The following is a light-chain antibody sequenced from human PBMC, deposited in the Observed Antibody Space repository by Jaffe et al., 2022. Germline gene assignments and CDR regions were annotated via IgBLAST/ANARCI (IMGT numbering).Light chain of an antibody. J-gene: IGKJ5*01. V-gene: IGKV3-20*01. CDR3: QQYGTSPTIT. Sequence: EIVLTQSPGTLSLSAGERATLSCRASQSVSSSYLAWYQQKPGQAPRLLIYGASNRATGIPDRFSGSGSGTDFTLTISRLEPEDFAVYYCQQYGTSPTITFGQGTRLEIK. CDR2: GAS. CDR1: QSVSSSY.